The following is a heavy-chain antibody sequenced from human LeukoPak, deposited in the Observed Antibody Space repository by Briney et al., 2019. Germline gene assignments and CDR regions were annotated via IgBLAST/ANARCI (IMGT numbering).Heavy chain of an antibody. Sequence: SETLSLTCTVSGGSISSSSYYWGWIRQPPGKGLEWIGSIYYSGSTYYNPSLKSRVTISVDTSKNQFSLKLSSVTAADTAVYYCARAKPRSRIAAAGLYYYYMDVWGKGTTVTVSS. V-gene: IGHV4-39*01. CDR3: ARAKPRSRIAAAGLYYYYMDV. CDR2: IYYSGST. J-gene: IGHJ6*03. CDR1: GGSISSSSYY. D-gene: IGHD6-13*01.